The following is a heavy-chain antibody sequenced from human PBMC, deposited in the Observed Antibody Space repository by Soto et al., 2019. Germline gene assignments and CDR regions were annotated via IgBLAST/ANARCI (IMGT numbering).Heavy chain of an antibody. CDR2: IYYSGST. J-gene: IGHJ4*02. CDR1: GGSISSYY. D-gene: IGHD1-26*01. CDR3: ARGMGNSDY. V-gene: IGHV4-59*01. Sequence: QVQLQESGPGLVKPSETLSLTCTVSGGSISSYYWSWIRQPPGKGLEWIGYIYYSGSTNYNPSLKSRVTISVDTSKNQFSLKLSSVTAADTAVYYCARGMGNSDYWGQGTLVTVSS.